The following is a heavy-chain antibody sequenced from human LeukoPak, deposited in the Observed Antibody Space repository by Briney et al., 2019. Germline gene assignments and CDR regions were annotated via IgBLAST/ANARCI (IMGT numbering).Heavy chain of an antibody. CDR3: ARESSAGHDSSGYYFDY. Sequence: SETLSLTCAVYGGSFSGYYWSWIRQPPGKGLEWIGEINHSGSTNYNLSLKSRVTISVDTSKNQFSLKLSSVTAADTAVYYCARESSAGHDSSGYYFDYWGQGTLVTVSS. CDR1: GGSFSGYY. V-gene: IGHV4-34*01. J-gene: IGHJ4*02. D-gene: IGHD3-22*01. CDR2: INHSGST.